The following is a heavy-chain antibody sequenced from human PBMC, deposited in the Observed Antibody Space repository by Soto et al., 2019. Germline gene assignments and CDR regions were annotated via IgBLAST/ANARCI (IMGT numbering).Heavy chain of an antibody. V-gene: IGHV3-30-3*01. D-gene: IGHD6-19*01. Sequence: LRLSCAASGFTFSSYAMHWVRQAPGKGLEWVAVISYDGSNKYYADSVKGRFTISRDNSKNTLYLQMNSLRAEDTAVYYCARGYSSGWFDYWGQGTLVTVSS. J-gene: IGHJ4*02. CDR3: ARGYSSGWFDY. CDR1: GFTFSSYA. CDR2: ISYDGSNK.